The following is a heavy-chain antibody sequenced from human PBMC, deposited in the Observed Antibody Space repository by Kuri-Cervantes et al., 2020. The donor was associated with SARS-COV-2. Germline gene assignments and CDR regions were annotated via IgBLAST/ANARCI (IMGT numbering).Heavy chain of an antibody. V-gene: IGHV4-59*12. CDR2: IYYSGGT. D-gene: IGHD1-7*01. J-gene: IGHJ3*02. CDR3: ARGMELYIPRAFDI. CDR1: GGSISSYY. Sequence: ESLKISCTVSGGSISSYYWTWIRQPPGKGLEWIGYIYYSGGTDYNHSLERRITISVDTSKNQFSLKLSSVAAADTAVYYCARGMELYIPRAFDIWGQGTMVTVSS.